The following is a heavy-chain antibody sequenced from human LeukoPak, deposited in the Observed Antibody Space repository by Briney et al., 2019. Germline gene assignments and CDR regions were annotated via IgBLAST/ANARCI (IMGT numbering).Heavy chain of an antibody. J-gene: IGHJ4*02. V-gene: IGHV3-74*01. D-gene: IGHD4-11*01. CDR3: TRDRTTITLFEL. CDR2: ISPDGSTT. CDR1: GFSFSDAW. Sequence: GGSLRLCCAASGFSFSDAWMNWVRHVRGKGLVWVSRISPDGSTTGYADSVKGRFTASRDNARNTLYLQINSLRADDSTVYYCTRDRTTITLFELWGQGTLVTVSS.